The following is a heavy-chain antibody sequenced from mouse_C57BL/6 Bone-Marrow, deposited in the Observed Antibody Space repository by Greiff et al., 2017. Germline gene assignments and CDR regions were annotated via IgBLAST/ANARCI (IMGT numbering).Heavy chain of an antibody. J-gene: IGHJ2*01. V-gene: IGHV14-4*01. Sequence: EVKLMESGAELVRPGASVKLSCTASGFNIKDDYMHWVKQRPEQGLEWIGWIDPENGDTEYASKFQGKATITADTSSNTAYLQLSSLTSEDTAVYYCTVFYYDYSYYFDYWGRGTTLTVSS. CDR1: GFNIKDDY. D-gene: IGHD2-4*01. CDR2: IDPENGDT. CDR3: TVFYYDYSYYFDY.